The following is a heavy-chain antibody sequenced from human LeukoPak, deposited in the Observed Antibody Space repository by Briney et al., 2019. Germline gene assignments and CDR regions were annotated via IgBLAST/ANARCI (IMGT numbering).Heavy chain of an antibody. Sequence: PGGSLRLSCAASGLTVSSNCMSWVRQAPGRGLEWVSVIYAGGRTYYADSVKGRFTISRHNSNNTLYLQMNSLRPEDTAVYYCARVIYQLVFDYWGQGTLVSVSS. V-gene: IGHV3-53*04. CDR1: GLTVSSNC. CDR2: IYAGGRT. D-gene: IGHD2-2*01. J-gene: IGHJ4*02. CDR3: ARVIYQLVFDY.